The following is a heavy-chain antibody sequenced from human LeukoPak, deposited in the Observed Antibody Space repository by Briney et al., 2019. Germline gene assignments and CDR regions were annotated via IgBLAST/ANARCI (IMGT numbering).Heavy chain of an antibody. D-gene: IGHD3-22*01. CDR3: ARSSGYYSSLFYMHV. V-gene: IGHV1-46*01. Sequence: ASVKVSCKAFGYTFTSYYMHWVRQAPGQGLEWMGIINPSGGSTTYAQKFQGRVTMTSDMSTSTVYMELSSLRSEDTAVYYCARSSGYYSSLFYMHVWGKGTTVTVSS. CDR2: INPSGGST. J-gene: IGHJ6*03. CDR1: GYTFTSYY.